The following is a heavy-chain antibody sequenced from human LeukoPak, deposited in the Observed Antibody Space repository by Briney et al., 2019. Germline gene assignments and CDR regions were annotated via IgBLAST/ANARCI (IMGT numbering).Heavy chain of an antibody. J-gene: IGHJ4*02. CDR2: ISSSGSII. CDR1: GFTFNNYY. Sequence: GGSLRLSCAASGFTFNNYYMTWIRQAPGKGLEWVSYISSSGSIIYHADSVKGRLTISRDNAKNSLYLQMNSLRAEDTAVYYCARGEGTGTTPFDYWGQGTLVTVSS. V-gene: IGHV3-11*01. D-gene: IGHD1-7*01. CDR3: ARGEGTGTTPFDY.